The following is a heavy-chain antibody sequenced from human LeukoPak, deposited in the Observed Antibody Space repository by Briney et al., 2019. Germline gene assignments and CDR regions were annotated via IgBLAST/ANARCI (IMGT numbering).Heavy chain of an antibody. CDR3: ARPEDDYYDSSGYENY. CDR2: INPNRGGT. D-gene: IGHD3-22*01. CDR1: GYTFTGHY. Sequence: ASVKVSCKASGYTFTGHYMHWVRQAPGQGLEWMGRINPNRGGTNYAQKFQGRVTMTRDTSISTAYMELSRLRSDDTAVYYCARPEDDYYDSSGYENYWGQGTLVTVSS. V-gene: IGHV1-2*06. J-gene: IGHJ4*02.